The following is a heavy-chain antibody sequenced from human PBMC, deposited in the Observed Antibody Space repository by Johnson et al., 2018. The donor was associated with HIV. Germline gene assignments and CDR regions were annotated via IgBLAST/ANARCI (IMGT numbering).Heavy chain of an antibody. CDR2: IYSGGST. CDR1: GFTFSGSA. Sequence: VQLVESGGGVVRPGGSLKLSCAASGFTFSGSAMHWVRQASGKGLEWVSVIYSGGSTYYADSVKGRFTISRDNSKNTLYLQMNSLRAEDTAVYYCARVLAFDIWGQGTMVTVSS. CDR3: ARVLAFDI. J-gene: IGHJ3*02. V-gene: IGHV3-66*01.